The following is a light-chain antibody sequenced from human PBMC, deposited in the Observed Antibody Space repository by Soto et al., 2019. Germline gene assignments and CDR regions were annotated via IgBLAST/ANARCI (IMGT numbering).Light chain of an antibody. CDR1: QALSNY. CDR2: SAS. Sequence: DIQFNQSPSVLSASVGDTGTITCLASQALSNYLAWYQQKPGKAPDLLIYSASTLQSGVPLRFSGSGSETEFSLTIRALQPEDFATYYCQQLSRYPLTFGGGTKVDIK. CDR3: QQLSRYPLT. J-gene: IGKJ4*01. V-gene: IGKV1-9*01.